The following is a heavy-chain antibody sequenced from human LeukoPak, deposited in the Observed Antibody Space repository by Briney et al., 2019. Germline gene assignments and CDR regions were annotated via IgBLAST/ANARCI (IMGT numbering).Heavy chain of an antibody. D-gene: IGHD6-19*01. CDR2: ISFDGTYK. V-gene: IGHV3-30*04. CDR3: ARDEWLSRDTSSFFVY. Sequence: PGGSLRLSCEVSGIAFSGYAMHWLRQTPGKGLEWVAHISFDGTYKNYADSVKGRFTISRDDLKSKLYLQMDSLRTEDTALYYCARDEWLSRDTSSFFVYWGQGTLVTVSS. J-gene: IGHJ4*02. CDR1: GIAFSGYA.